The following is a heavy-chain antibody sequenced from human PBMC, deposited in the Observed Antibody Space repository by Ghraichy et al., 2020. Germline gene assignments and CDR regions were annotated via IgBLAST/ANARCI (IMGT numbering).Heavy chain of an antibody. CDR3: AKGVVVAGLYGMDV. CDR2: ISAGRGTT. J-gene: IGHJ6*02. D-gene: IGHD6-19*01. V-gene: IGHV3-23*01. Sequence: GGSLRLSCAASGFTFSTYAMTWVRQAPGKGLEWVSAISAGRGTTYYADFVKGRVTISRDNSKNTLYLQMNSLRAEDTAVYYCAKGVVVAGLYGMDVWGPGTTVTVSS. CDR1: GFTFSTYA.